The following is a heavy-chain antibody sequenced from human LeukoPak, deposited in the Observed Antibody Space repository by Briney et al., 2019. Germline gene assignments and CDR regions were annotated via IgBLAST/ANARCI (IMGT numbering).Heavy chain of an antibody. CDR2: TRNKANSYTT. CDR3: ARDIGLY. D-gene: IGHD3/OR15-3a*01. V-gene: IGHV3-72*01. Sequence: GGSLRLSCAASGFTFSDHYMDWVRQAPGKGLEWVGRTRNKANSYTTEYAASVKGRFTISRDDSKNSLYLQMNSLKTEDTAVYYCARDIGLYWGQGTLVTVSS. J-gene: IGHJ4*02. CDR1: GFTFSDHY.